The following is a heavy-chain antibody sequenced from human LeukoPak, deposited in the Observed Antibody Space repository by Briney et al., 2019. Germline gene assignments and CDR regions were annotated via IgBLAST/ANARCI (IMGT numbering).Heavy chain of an antibody. CDR2: IYPGDSDT. V-gene: IGHV5-51*01. CDR3: ARQSCSSTSCYGGHRWFDP. J-gene: IGHJ5*02. D-gene: IGHD2-2*01. CDR1: GYSFTSYW. Sequence: GESLKISCKGSGYSFTSYWIGWVRQMPGKGLEWMGIIYPGDSDTRYSPSFQGQVTISADKSISNAYLQWSSLKASDTAMYYCARQSCSSTSCYGGHRWFDPWGQGTLVTVSS.